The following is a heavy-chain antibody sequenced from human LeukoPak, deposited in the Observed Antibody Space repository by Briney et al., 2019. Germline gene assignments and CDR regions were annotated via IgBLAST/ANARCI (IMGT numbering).Heavy chain of an antibody. Sequence: GGSLRLSCAAFGFTFSTYAMTWVRQAPGKGLEWGSAISGSGGSTYYADSVRGRFTISRDNSKNTFYVQMNSLRPEDTAVYYCAKHAGSNGRTRAGFEYWGQGTLVTVSS. CDR3: AKHAGSNGRTRAGFEY. CDR1: GFTFSTYA. V-gene: IGHV3-23*01. J-gene: IGHJ4*02. CDR2: ISGSGGST. D-gene: IGHD2-8*01.